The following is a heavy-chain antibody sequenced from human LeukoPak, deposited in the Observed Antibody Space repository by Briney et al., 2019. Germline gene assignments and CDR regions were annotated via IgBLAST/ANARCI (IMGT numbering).Heavy chain of an antibody. J-gene: IGHJ4*02. CDR3: AKDQLGDCGGTHTHTHFDY. V-gene: IGHV3-30*02. CDR2: IRHDGSTR. D-gene: IGHD2-21*01. CDR1: GFIFSAYG. Sequence: GGSLRLSCAASGFIFSAYGMHWVRQAPGKGLEWVAFIRHDGSTRYYADSVKGRLTISRDNSKNTLYLGMNSLRAEDTAAYYCAKDQLGDCGGTHTHTHFDYWGRGTLVTVSS.